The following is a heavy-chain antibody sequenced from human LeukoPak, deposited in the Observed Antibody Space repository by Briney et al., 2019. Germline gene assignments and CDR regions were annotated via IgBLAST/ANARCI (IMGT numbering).Heavy chain of an antibody. CDR2: IIPIFGTA. V-gene: IGHV1-69*13. CDR1: GGTFSSYA. CDR3: ARRAPDYCSSTSCYMGRFDY. D-gene: IGHD2-2*02. J-gene: IGHJ4*02. Sequence: ASVKVSCKASGGTFSSYAISWVRQAPGQGLEWMGGIIPIFGTANYAQEFQGRVTITADESTSTAYMELSSLRSEDTAVYYCARRAPDYCSSTSCYMGRFDYWGQGTLVTVSS.